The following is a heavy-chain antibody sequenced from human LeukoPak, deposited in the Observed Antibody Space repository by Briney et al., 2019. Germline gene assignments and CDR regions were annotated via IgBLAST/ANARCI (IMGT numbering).Heavy chain of an antibody. D-gene: IGHD1-14*01. Sequence: GGSLRLSCAASGFTVITNDMTWVRQAPGKGLEWVSVLYSDGNTKYVDSVQGRFTISRDNSKNTLYLEMNSLSPDDTAVYYCARGVEPLAANTLAYWGQGTLVTVSS. V-gene: IGHV3-53*01. CDR2: LYSDGNT. J-gene: IGHJ4*02. CDR1: GFTVITND. CDR3: ARGVEPLAANTLAY.